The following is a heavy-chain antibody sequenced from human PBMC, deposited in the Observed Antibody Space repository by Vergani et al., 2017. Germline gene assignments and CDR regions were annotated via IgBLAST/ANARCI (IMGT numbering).Heavy chain of an antibody. D-gene: IGHD5-18*01. CDR3: ARSGYSYGFDY. Sequence: QVQLVQSGAEVKKPGSSVKVSCKASGGTFSSYTISWVRQAPGQGLEWMGRIIPILGIANYAQKFQGRVTITADKSTSTAYMELSSLRSEDTAVYYCARSGYSYGFDYWGQGTLVTVSS. V-gene: IGHV1-69*02. J-gene: IGHJ4*02. CDR1: GGTFSSYT. CDR2: IIPILGIA.